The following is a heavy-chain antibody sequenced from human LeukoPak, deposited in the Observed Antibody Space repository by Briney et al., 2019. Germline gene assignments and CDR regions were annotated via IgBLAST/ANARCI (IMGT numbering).Heavy chain of an antibody. CDR1: GFTFSDYW. J-gene: IGHJ4*02. CDR3: AKASGYDSSGYSCYD. CDR2: RNQAGSDK. V-gene: IGHV3-7*01. D-gene: IGHD3-22*01. Sequence: GGSLRLSCAASGFTFSDYWISWFRQTPGKGLEGVANRNQAGSDKYYVDSVKGRFIISIDNSKNSLYMQINSLRAEDTAVYYCAKASGYDSSGYSCYDWGQGTLVTVSS.